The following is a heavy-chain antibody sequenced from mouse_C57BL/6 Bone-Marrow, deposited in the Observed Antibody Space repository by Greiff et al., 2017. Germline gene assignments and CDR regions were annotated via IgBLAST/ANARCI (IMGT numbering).Heavy chain of an antibody. J-gene: IGHJ3*01. D-gene: IGHD1-1*02. CDR1: GYTFTSYG. Sequence: VQLQQSGAELARPGASVKLSCKASGYTFTSYGISWVKQRPGQGLEWIGEIYPRSGNTYYNEKFKGKATLTADKSSSTAYMELRSLTSEDSAVYFCARCGSLFAYWGQGTLVTVSA. CDR2: IYPRSGNT. V-gene: IGHV1-81*01. CDR3: ARCGSLFAY.